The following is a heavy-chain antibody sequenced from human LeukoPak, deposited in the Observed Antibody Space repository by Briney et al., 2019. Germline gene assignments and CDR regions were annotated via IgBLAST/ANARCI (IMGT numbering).Heavy chain of an antibody. J-gene: IGHJ3*02. D-gene: IGHD3-10*01. Sequence: PSQTLSLTCTVSGGSISSGSYYWSWIRQPPGKGLEWIGYISHSGTTFYTSSLKSRVTISVDRSKSQFSLKLSSVTAADTAVYYCARGGYFGSGVDAFDIWGQGTLVTVSS. CDR1: GGSISSGSYY. CDR2: ISHSGTT. CDR3: ARGGYFGSGVDAFDI. V-gene: IGHV4-30-2*01.